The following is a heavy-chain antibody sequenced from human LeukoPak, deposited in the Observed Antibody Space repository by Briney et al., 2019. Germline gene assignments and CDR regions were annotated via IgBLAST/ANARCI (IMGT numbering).Heavy chain of an antibody. J-gene: IGHJ6*02. D-gene: IGHD3-3*01. CDR3: ARDKPIDFWSGLLGVYDMDV. CDR1: GFTFSSYS. V-gene: IGHV3-21*01. Sequence: GGSLRLSCAASGFTFSSYSMNWVRQAPGNGLEWVSSISSSSSYIYYADSVKGRFTISRDNAKNSLYLQMNSLRAEDTAVYYCARDKPIDFWSGLLGVYDMDVWGQGTTVTVSS. CDR2: ISSSSSYI.